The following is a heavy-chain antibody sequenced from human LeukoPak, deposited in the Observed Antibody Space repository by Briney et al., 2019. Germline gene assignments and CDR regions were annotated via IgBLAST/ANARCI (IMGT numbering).Heavy chain of an antibody. CDR2: IYYSGST. V-gene: IGHV4-39*01. CDR3: ARDYDSSGYGTHDY. J-gene: IGHJ4*02. D-gene: IGHD3-22*01. CDR1: GGSISSSSYY. Sequence: SETLSLTCTVSGGSISSSSYYWGWIRQPPGKGLEWIGSIYYSGSTYYNPSLKSRVTISVDTSKNQFSLKLSSVTAADTAVYYCARDYDSSGYGTHDYWGQGTLVTVSS.